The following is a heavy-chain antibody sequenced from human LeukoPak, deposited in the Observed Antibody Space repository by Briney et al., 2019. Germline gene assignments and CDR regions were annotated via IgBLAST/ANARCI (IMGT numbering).Heavy chain of an antibody. CDR1: GYTFTSYD. D-gene: IGHD3-16*01. CDR3: ARTYDYVGYGMDV. J-gene: IGHJ6*02. CDR2: TNPNSGNT. V-gene: IGHV1-8*01. Sequence: GASVKVSCKASGYTFTSYDINWVRQAAGQGLEWMGWTNPNSGNTGYAQKFQGRVTTTRNTSVSTAYMELSSLRSEDTAVYYCARTYDYVGYGMDVWGQGTTVTVSS.